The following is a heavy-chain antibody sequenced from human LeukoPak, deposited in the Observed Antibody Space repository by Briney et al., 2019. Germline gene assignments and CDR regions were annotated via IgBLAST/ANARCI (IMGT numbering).Heavy chain of an antibody. CDR2: ITSSSSYI. J-gene: IGHJ6*03. CDR3: GRGFAVVPAGLMDV. D-gene: IGHD2-2*01. V-gene: IGHV3-21*01. CDR1: GFTFSSSS. Sequence: PGGSLRLSCAASGFTFSSSSMNWVRQTPGEGLEWVSSITSSSSYIYYADSVKGRFTISRDNANNPLYLQMNSLRVDDTAVYYCGRGFAVVPAGLMDVWGKGTTVTVSS.